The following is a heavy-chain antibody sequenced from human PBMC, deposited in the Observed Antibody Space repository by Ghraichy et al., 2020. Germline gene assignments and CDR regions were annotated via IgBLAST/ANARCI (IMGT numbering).Heavy chain of an antibody. D-gene: IGHD6-6*01. J-gene: IGHJ6*02. CDR3: TTDQPEDSSSDGMDV. V-gene: IGHV3-15*01. CDR1: GFTFSNAW. CDR2: IKSKTDGGTT. Sequence: GGSLRLSCAASGFTFSNAWMSWVRQAPGKGLEWVGRIKSKTDGGTTDYAAPVKGRFTISRDDSKNTLYLQMNSLKTEDTAVYYCTTDQPEDSSSDGMDVWGQGTTVTVSS.